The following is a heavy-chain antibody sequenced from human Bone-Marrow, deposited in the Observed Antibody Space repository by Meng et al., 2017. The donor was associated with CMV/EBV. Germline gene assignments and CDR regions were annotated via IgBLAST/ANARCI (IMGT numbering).Heavy chain of an antibody. V-gene: IGHV1-2*02. Sequence: ASVKVSCKASGYTFTGYYMHWARQAPGQGLEWMGWINPNSGGTNYAQKFQGRVTMTRDTSISTAYMELSRLRSDDTAVYYCARVSHSSSGWRGPFDDWGQGTLVTVSS. J-gene: IGHJ4*02. CDR3: ARVSHSSSGWRGPFDD. CDR1: GYTFTGYY. CDR2: INPNSGGT. D-gene: IGHD6-19*01.